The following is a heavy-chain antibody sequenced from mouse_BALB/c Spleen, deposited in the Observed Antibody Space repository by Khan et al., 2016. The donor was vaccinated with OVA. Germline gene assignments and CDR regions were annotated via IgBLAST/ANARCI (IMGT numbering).Heavy chain of an antibody. CDR1: GFSLTGYG. Sequence: VQLQESGPGLVAPSQSLSITCTVSGFSLTGYGVNWVRQPPGKGLEWLGMIWGDGSTYYNSALKSRLSISKDNSKSQVFLKMNSLQTDDTARYYCAREIYYDYAYYYAMDYGGQGTSVTVSS. J-gene: IGHJ4*01. CDR3: AREIYYDYAYYYAMDY. V-gene: IGHV2-6-7*01. D-gene: IGHD2-4*01. CDR2: IWGDGST.